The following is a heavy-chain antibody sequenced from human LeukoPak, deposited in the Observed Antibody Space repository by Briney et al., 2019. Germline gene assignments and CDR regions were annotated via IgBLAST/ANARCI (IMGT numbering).Heavy chain of an antibody. Sequence: SETLSLTCAVYGGSFSGYYWSWIRQPPGKGLEWIGEINHSGSTNYNPSLKSRVTISVDTSKNQFSLKLSSVTAAGTAVYYCARGKGYSSRKFDPWGQGTLVTVSS. D-gene: IGHD6-13*01. V-gene: IGHV4-34*01. CDR2: INHSGST. J-gene: IGHJ5*02. CDR1: GGSFSGYY. CDR3: ARGKGYSSRKFDP.